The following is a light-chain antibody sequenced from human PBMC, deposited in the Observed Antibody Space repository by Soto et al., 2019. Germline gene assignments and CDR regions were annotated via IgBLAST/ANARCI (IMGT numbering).Light chain of an antibody. CDR3: QHRSNRPPVFT. Sequence: VLTQSPATLSLSPGERATLSCTASQGVAYYLALYQHNPGQAPRLLLFDASKRTPGVPARFTGSWSSTHLTLTISRHEPADFGVYYCQHRSNRPPVFTFGPGKTVDVK. J-gene: IGKJ3*01. CDR1: QGVAYY. V-gene: IGKV3-11*01. CDR2: DAS.